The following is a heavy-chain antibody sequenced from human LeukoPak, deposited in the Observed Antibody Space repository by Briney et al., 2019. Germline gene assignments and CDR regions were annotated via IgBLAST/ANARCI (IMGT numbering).Heavy chain of an antibody. J-gene: IGHJ4*02. Sequence: ETLSLTCTVSGGSISSYYWSWVRQAPGKGLEWVSGISGSGGSIYYADSVKGRFTISRDNSKNTLYLQMNSLRAEDTAVYYCAKDPLRITMTFDYWGQGTLVTVSS. CDR1: GGSISSYY. V-gene: IGHV3-23*01. D-gene: IGHD3-22*01. CDR2: ISGSGGSI. CDR3: AKDPLRITMTFDY.